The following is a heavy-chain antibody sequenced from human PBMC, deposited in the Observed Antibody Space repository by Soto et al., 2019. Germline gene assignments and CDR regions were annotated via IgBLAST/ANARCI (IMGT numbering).Heavy chain of an antibody. J-gene: IGHJ4*02. D-gene: IGHD2-21*01. CDR1: GFTISPFG. V-gene: IGHV3-48*02. CDR2: FSSSGETI. Sequence: XVSLRLSCIASGFTISPFGMNWVRQAPGRGLEWVSFFSSSGETIYYADSVRGRFSISRDSAKNSLSLRMNGLTDDDTAIYYCARTSHSAFDFWGQGALVTVSS. CDR3: ARTSHSAFDF.